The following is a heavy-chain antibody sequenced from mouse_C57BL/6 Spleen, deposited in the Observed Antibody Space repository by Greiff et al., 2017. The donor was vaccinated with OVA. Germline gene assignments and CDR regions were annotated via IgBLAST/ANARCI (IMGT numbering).Heavy chain of an antibody. V-gene: IGHV3-6*01. J-gene: IGHJ1*03. CDR1: GYSITSGYY. CDR3: ARVPYWYFDV. Sequence: EVKLQQSGPGLVKPSQSLSLTCSVTGYSITSGYYWNWIRQFPGNKLEWMGYISYDGSNNYNPTLKNRISITRDTSKNQFFLNLNSVTTEDTATYYGARVPYWYFDVWGTGTTVTVSS. CDR2: ISYDGSN.